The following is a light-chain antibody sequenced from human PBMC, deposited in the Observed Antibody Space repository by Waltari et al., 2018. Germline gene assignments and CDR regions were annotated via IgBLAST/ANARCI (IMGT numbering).Light chain of an antibody. CDR2: GNS. Sequence: QSVLTQPPSVSGAPGQRVPISCTGSSSNIGAGYALPWYQQLPETAPKLLIYGNSNRPSGVPDRFSGSKSGTSASLAITGLQADDESDYYCQSYDRSLSAYVFGTGTKVTVL. V-gene: IGLV1-40*01. J-gene: IGLJ1*01. CDR3: QSYDRSLSAYV. CDR1: SSNIGAGYA.